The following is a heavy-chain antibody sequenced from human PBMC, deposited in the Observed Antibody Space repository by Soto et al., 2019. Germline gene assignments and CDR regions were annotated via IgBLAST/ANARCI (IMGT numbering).Heavy chain of an antibody. V-gene: IGHV3-23*01. CDR1: GFTFSNYA. Sequence: PGRSLRLSCEASGFTFSNYAMSLIRQAPGKGLEWVSAISASGGSTYYADSVKGRFTISRDNSKNTLYLQMNSLRGEDTAVYYCAKVIVGARGFDYWGKGTLVTVSS. CDR2: ISASGGST. CDR3: AKVIVGARGFDY. J-gene: IGHJ4*02. D-gene: IGHD1-26*01.